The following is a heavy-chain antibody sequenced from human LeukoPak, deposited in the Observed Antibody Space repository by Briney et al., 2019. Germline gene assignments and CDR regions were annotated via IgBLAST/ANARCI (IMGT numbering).Heavy chain of an antibody. CDR2: IYHTGNT. J-gene: IGHJ4*02. CDR3: ARDLSGYGASDY. Sequence: PSETLSLTCTVSGGSISSGAYYSSWLRQFPGRGLEWIAYIYHTGNTYYIPSLKSRLTISLDTSNNQFSLKLSSVTAADTAVYYCARDLSGYGASDYWGQGTLVTVSS. CDR1: GGSISSGAYY. D-gene: IGHD3-22*01. V-gene: IGHV4-31*03.